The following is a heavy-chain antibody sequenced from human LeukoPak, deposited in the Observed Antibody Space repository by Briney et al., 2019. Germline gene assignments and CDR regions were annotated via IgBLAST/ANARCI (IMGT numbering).Heavy chain of an antibody. Sequence: PGGSLRPSCAAAGFTFSNYWMRWVSHAPGEGLEWVANIKQDGSETYYVDSVKGRFTISRDNAKNSLYLQMNCLRDEDTAVYYCARGGSGYSYGKIDSWGQGILVTVSS. V-gene: IGHV3-7*01. J-gene: IGHJ4*02. CDR1: GFTFSNYW. D-gene: IGHD5-18*01. CDR2: IKQDGSET. CDR3: ARGGSGYSYGKIDS.